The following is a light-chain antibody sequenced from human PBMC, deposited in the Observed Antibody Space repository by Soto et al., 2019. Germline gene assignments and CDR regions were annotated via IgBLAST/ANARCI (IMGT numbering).Light chain of an antibody. J-gene: IGKJ1*01. CDR2: DTS. CDR1: PTVSSSY. CDR3: QQYDSSPWT. V-gene: IGKV3-20*01. Sequence: EIVLTHSPGTLPLSPPERATLSYRASPTVSSSYLAWYQQTPGQAPRLLVYDTSYRATGVPDRFSGSGSGTDFTLTISRLEPEDSAVYYCQQYDSSPWTFGQGTKVDIK.